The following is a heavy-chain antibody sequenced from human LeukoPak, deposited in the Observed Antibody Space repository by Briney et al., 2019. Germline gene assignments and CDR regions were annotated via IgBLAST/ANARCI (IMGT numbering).Heavy chain of an antibody. J-gene: IGHJ5*02. CDR1: GGSISSGGYY. CDR3: ARDVRWFDP. D-gene: IGHD2/OR15-2a*01. CDR2: IYYSSIT. V-gene: IGHV4-61*08. Sequence: SETLSLTCTVSGGSISSGGYYWSWIRQPPGKGLEWIGYIYYSSITNYNPSLKSRVTISVDTSKNQFSLKLSSVTAADTAVYYCARDVRWFDPWGQGTLVTVSS.